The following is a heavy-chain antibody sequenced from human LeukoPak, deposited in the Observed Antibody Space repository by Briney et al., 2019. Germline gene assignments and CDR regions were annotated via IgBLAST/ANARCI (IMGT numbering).Heavy chain of an antibody. CDR3: AKDQKAVVVPAAYYFDY. V-gene: IGHV3-21*01. CDR2: ISSSSSYI. J-gene: IGHJ4*02. CDR1: GFTFSSYS. D-gene: IGHD2-2*01. Sequence: GGSLRLSCAASGFTFSSYSMNWVRQAPGKGLEWVSSISSSSSYIYYADSVKGRFTISRDNAKNSLYLQMNSLRAEDTAVYYCAKDQKAVVVPAAYYFDYWGQGTLVTVSS.